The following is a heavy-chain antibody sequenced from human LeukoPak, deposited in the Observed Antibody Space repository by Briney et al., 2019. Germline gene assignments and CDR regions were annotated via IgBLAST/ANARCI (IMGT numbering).Heavy chain of an antibody. CDR3: ARLGYSSSWLAVDY. J-gene: IGHJ4*02. Sequence: TSETLSLTCTVSGGSISSYYWSWIRQPPGKGLEWIGYIYYSGSTNYNPSLKSRVTISVDTSKNQLFLKLTSVTAADTAVYYCARLGYSSSWLAVDYWGQGTLVTVSS. V-gene: IGHV4-59*08. CDR1: GGSISSYY. D-gene: IGHD6-13*01. CDR2: IYYSGST.